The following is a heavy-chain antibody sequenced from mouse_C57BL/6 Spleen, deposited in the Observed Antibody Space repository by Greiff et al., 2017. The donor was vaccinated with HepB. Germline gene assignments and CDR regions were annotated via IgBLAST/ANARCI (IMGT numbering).Heavy chain of an antibody. D-gene: IGHD3-2*02. V-gene: IGHV1-72*01. Sequence: QVQLQQPGAELVKPGASVKLSCKASGYTFTSYWMHWVKQRPGRGLEWIGRIDPNSGGTKYNEKFKSKATLTVDKPSSTAYMQLSILTSEDSAVYSCARSEAGYAMDYWGQGTSVTVSS. CDR2: IDPNSGGT. CDR1: GYTFTSYW. CDR3: ARSEAGYAMDY. J-gene: IGHJ4*01.